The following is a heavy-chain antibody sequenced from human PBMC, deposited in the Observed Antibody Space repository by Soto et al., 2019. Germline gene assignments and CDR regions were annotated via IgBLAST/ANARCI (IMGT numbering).Heavy chain of an antibody. D-gene: IGHD3-22*01. CDR1: GGSISSSSYY. Sequence: QLQLQESGPGLVKPSETLSLTCTVSGGSISSSSYYWGWIRQPPGKGLEWIGSIYYSGSTYYNPSLQSRVTIAVDTSKNQLSLKLSSVTAADTAVHYCARRGDYYDSSGYSDYWGQGTLVTVSS. V-gene: IGHV4-39*01. CDR2: IYYSGST. J-gene: IGHJ4*02. CDR3: ARRGDYYDSSGYSDY.